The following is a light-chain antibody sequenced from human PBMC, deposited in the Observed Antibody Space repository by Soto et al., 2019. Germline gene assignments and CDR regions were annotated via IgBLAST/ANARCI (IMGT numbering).Light chain of an antibody. J-gene: IGKJ1*01. V-gene: IGKV1-39*01. CDR3: QQSYSTPRT. CDR2: DAS. Sequence: IQLTQSPTSLSASIGDRVTITCQASHDISNYLNWYQQRPGKAPKLLIYDASTLQTGVPSRFRGSGYGTDFTLTISSLQPEDFGTYYCQQSYSTPRTFGQGTKVDIK. CDR1: HDISNY.